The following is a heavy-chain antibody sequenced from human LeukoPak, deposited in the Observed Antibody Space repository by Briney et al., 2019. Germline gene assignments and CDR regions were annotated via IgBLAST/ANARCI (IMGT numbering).Heavy chain of an antibody. CDR1: GYTFTSYG. CDR2: ISGYNGNT. CDR3: AREHVDTSFDI. J-gene: IGHJ3*02. D-gene: IGHD5-18*01. V-gene: IGHV1-18*01. Sequence: ASVKVSCKASGYTFTSYGIIWVRQAPGQGLEWMGWISGYNGNTNYAQKLQGRVTMTTDTSTSTAYMEMRSLRSDDTAVYYCAREHVDTSFDIWGQGTMVTVSS.